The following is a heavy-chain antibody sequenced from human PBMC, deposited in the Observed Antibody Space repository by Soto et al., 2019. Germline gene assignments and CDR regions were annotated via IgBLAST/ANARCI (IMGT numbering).Heavy chain of an antibody. V-gene: IGHV1-69*01. J-gene: IGHJ1*01. D-gene: IGHD1-20*01. Sequence: QAQLMQSGAEVKKPGSSVKVSCKASGGTFSGYAINWVRQAPGQGLEWMGGIIPLLGITDYGQKFQGRITSAADESTGTAYMDLRGLRSADTAVYYCARDPRSITGTTSSEDFQHWGQGTLVSVSS. CDR2: IIPLLGIT. CDR3: ARDPRSITGTTSSEDFQH. CDR1: GGTFSGYA.